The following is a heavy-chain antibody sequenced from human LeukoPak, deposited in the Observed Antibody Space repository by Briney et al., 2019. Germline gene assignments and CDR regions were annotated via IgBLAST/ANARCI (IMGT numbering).Heavy chain of an antibody. CDR1: GGSISSGSYY. J-gene: IGHJ6*04. Sequence: PSETLSLTCTVSGGSISSGSYYWHWIWQPAGKGLEWIGRIYRSGSTNYNPSLKSRVTISVDTSKNQFSLKLSSVTAADTAVYYCVRGLTGVVGAADVWGKGTTVTVSS. CDR2: IYRSGST. D-gene: IGHD2-15*01. CDR3: VRGLTGVVGAADV. V-gene: IGHV4-61*02.